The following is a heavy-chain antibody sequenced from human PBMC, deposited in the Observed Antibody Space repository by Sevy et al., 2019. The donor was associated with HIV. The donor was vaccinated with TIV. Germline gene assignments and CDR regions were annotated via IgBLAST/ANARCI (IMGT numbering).Heavy chain of an antibody. CDR3: ARYIERDYDFWSGFYFDS. CDR1: DFTFSAYE. CDR2: ISARGDSR. Sequence: GGSLRLSCATSDFTFSAYEMSWVRQAPGKGLEWVSTISARGDSRYHAASVIGRFTISRDNYKSTLYLQMNSLRADDTAVYYCARYIERDYDFWSGFYFDSWGHGTLVIVSS. D-gene: IGHD3-3*01. V-gene: IGHV3-23*01. J-gene: IGHJ4*01.